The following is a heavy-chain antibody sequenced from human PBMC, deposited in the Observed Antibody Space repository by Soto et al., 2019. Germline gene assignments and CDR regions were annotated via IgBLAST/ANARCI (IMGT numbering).Heavy chain of an antibody. D-gene: IGHD3-3*01. CDR1: GGTFSSYA. Sequence: QVQLVQSGAEVKKPGSSVKVSCKASGGTFSSYAISWVRQAPGQGLEWMGGIIPIFGTANYAQKFQGRVTITADKSTSTAYMELSSLRSEDTAVYYCARDPPPPFWSGSMNWFDPWGQGTLVTVSS. J-gene: IGHJ5*02. CDR2: IIPIFGTA. V-gene: IGHV1-69*06. CDR3: ARDPPPPFWSGSMNWFDP.